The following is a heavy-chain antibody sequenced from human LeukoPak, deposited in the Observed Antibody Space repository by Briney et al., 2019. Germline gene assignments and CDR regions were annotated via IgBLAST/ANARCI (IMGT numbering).Heavy chain of an antibody. D-gene: IGHD5-24*01. CDR1: GYSFTSYW. J-gene: IGHJ4*02. CDR3: ATREQRSLQLTPPYYFDY. V-gene: IGHV5-51*01. Sequence: ESLKISRKGSGYSFTSYWIDWVRQMPRKGLEWMGIIYPGDSDTRYRPSFQGQATISADKSISTAYLQWSSLKASDTAMYYCATREQRSLQLTPPYYFDYWGQGTLVTVSS. CDR2: IYPGDSDT.